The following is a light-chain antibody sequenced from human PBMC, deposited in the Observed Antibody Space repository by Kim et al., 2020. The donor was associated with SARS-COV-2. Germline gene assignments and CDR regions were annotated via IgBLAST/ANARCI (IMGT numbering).Light chain of an antibody. CDR1: QSISSY. V-gene: IGKV1-39*01. J-gene: IGKJ1*01. CDR2: AAS. Sequence: DIQMTQSPSSLSASVGDRVTITCRASQSISSYLNWYQQKPEKAPKLLIYAASSLQSGVPSRFSGSGAGTDFTLTISSLQPKDIATYNSQQSYSTPRTFGQGSKVYIK. CDR3: QQSYSTPRT.